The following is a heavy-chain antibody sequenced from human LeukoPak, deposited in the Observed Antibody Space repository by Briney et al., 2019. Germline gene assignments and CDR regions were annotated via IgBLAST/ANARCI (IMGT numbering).Heavy chain of an antibody. CDR1: GFTFGDHY. V-gene: IGHV3-11*01. CDR3: AKGFIDCFDP. D-gene: IGHD3-10*01. Sequence: GGSLRLSCAASGFTFGDHYMSWIRQAPGKGLEWVSYISSSDSPIYYADSVKGRFTISRDNSKNTLYLQRNSLRAEDTAVYYCAKGFIDCFDPWGQGTLVTVSS. J-gene: IGHJ5*02. CDR2: ISSSDSPI.